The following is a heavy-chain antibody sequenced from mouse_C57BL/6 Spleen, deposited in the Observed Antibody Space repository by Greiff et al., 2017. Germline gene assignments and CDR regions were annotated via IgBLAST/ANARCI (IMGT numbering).Heavy chain of an antibody. Sequence: VQLQQSGPELVKPGASVKISCKASGYSFTSYYLHWVKQRPGQGLEWIGWIYPGSGNTKYNEKFKGKATLTADTSSSTAYMQLSSLTSEDSAVYYCARGYYGSSFDYRGPGTTHTVSS. CDR3: ARGYYGSSFDY. CDR2: IYPGSGNT. J-gene: IGHJ2*01. D-gene: IGHD1-1*01. CDR1: GYSFTSYY. V-gene: IGHV1-66*01.